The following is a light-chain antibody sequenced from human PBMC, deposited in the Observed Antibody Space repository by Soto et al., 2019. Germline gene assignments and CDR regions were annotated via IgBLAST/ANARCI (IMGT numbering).Light chain of an antibody. CDR3: QQYYSTPPT. CDR2: WTS. J-gene: IGKJ4*01. Sequence: DIVLTQSPDSVAVSLGERATINCKSSQSVLYSSNNKNYLAWYQQKPEQPPKLLIYWTSTRESGVPDRFSGSGSGTDFTLTISSLQAEDVAVYYCQQYYSTPPTFGGGTKVDIK. CDR1: QSVLYSSNNKNY. V-gene: IGKV4-1*01.